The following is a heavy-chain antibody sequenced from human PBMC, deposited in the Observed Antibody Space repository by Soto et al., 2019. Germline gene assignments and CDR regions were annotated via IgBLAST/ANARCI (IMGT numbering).Heavy chain of an antibody. CDR1: GFTFSDHY. J-gene: IGHJ4*02. Sequence: EVQLVESGGGLVQPGGSLRLSCAASGFTFSDHYMDWVRQAPGKGLEWVGRSKNKADSYTTEYAASVKGRFTISRDSSKNSLFLQMNRLKTEDTAVYYCTVWGSGNDFGAAWGQGILVTVSS. D-gene: IGHD3-10*01. CDR2: SKNKADSYTT. V-gene: IGHV3-72*01. CDR3: TVWGSGNDFGAA.